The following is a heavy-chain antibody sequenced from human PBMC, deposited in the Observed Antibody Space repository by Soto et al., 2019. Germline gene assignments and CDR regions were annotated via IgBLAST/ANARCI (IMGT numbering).Heavy chain of an antibody. J-gene: IGHJ5*02. Sequence: EVQLVESGGGLVQPGGSLRLSCAASGFTFSSYSMNWVRQAPGKGLVWVSYISSSSSTIYYADSVKGRFTISRDNAKNSLYLQMNSLRDEDTAVYYCAREAGYDFWSGYSLHWFDPWGQGTLVTVSS. CDR3: AREAGYDFWSGYSLHWFDP. D-gene: IGHD3-3*01. CDR2: ISSSSSTI. CDR1: GFTFSSYS. V-gene: IGHV3-48*02.